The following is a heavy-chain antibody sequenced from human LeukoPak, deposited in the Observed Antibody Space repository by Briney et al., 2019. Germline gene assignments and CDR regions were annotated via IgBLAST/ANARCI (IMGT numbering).Heavy chain of an antibody. CDR1: GGSISSYY. V-gene: IGHV4-59*08. CDR3: ASLDYGDYATDY. Sequence: SETLSLTCTVSGGSISSYYWSWIRQPPGKGLEWIGYIYYSGSTNYNPSLKSRVTISVDTSKNQFSLKLSSVTAADTAVYYCASLDYGDYATDYRGQGTLVTVSS. D-gene: IGHD4-17*01. CDR2: IYYSGST. J-gene: IGHJ4*02.